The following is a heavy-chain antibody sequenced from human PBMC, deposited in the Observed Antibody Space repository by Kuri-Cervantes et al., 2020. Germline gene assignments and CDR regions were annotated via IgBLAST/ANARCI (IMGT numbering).Heavy chain of an antibody. J-gene: IGHJ5*02. Sequence: SETLSLTCTVSGYSISSGYYWGWIRQPPGKGLEWIGSIYHSGSTYYNPSLKSRVTISVDTSKNQFSLKLSTVTAADTAVYYCARARYSSTSCYVTWGQGTLVTVSS. D-gene: IGHD2-2*01. CDR3: ARARYSSTSCYVT. CDR2: IYHSGST. V-gene: IGHV4-38-2*02. CDR1: GYSISSGYY.